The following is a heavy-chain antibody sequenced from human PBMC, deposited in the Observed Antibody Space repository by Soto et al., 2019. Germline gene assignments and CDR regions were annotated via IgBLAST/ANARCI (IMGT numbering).Heavy chain of an antibody. Sequence: SETLSLTCTVSGGSISSGGYSWTWIRQSPGKGLEWIGYTYQSGSAYYNPSLKSRVTISVDRSKNQFSLNLTSVTAADTAVYYCARDYYGVDVWGQGTTVTVSS. V-gene: IGHV4-30-2*06. CDR2: TYQSGSA. CDR3: ARDYYGVDV. CDR1: GGSISSGGYS. J-gene: IGHJ6*02.